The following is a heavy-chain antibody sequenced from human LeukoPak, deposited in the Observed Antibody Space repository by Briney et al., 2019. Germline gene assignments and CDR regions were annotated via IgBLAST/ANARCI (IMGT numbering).Heavy chain of an antibody. CDR3: ARGLSIYDYVWGSYRYVSYFDY. J-gene: IGHJ4*02. CDR2: INHSGST. CDR1: GGSFSGYY. D-gene: IGHD3-16*02. V-gene: IGHV4-34*01. Sequence: SETLSLTCAVYGGSFSGYYWSWIRQPPGKGLEWIGEINHSGSTNYNPSLKSRVTISVDTSKNQFSLKLSSVTAADTAVYYCARGLSIYDYVWGSYRYVSYFDYWGQGTLVTVSS.